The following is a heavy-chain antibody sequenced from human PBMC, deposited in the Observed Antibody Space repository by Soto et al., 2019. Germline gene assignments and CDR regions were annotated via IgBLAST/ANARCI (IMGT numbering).Heavy chain of an antibody. D-gene: IGHD3-3*01. V-gene: IGHV1-69*06. CDR3: ARDPPPYYDFWSGYYTPNWFDP. CDR1: GGTFSSYA. J-gene: IGHJ5*02. CDR2: IIPIFGTA. Sequence: QVQLVQSGAEVQKPGSSVKVSCKASGGTFSSYAISWVRQAPGQGLEWMGGIIPIFGTANYAQKFQGRVTITADKSTSTAYMELSSLRSEDTAVYYCARDPPPYYDFWSGYYTPNWFDPWGQGTLVTVSS.